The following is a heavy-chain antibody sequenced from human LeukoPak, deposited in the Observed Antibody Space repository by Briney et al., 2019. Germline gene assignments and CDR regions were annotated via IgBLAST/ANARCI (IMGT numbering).Heavy chain of an antibody. Sequence: GSLRLSCAASGFTFSSYWMSWVRQAPGKGREGGANIKQDGSEKYYVDSVKGRFTISRDNAKNSLYLQMNSLRAEDTAVYYCARDLIDPPGVITDYWGQGTLVTVSS. CDR2: IKQDGSEK. V-gene: IGHV3-7*01. CDR3: ARDLIDPPGVITDY. J-gene: IGHJ4*02. CDR1: GFTFSSYW. D-gene: IGHD3-22*01.